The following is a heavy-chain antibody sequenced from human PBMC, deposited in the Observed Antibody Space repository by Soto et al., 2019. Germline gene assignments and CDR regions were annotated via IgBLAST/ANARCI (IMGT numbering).Heavy chain of an antibody. CDR3: AKDVSQITMVYYYFDY. CDR1: GFTFSSYG. V-gene: IGHV3-30*18. D-gene: IGHD3-10*01. J-gene: IGHJ4*02. Sequence: QVQLVESGGGVVQPGRSLRLSCAASGFTFSSYGMHWVRQAPGKGLEWVAVISYHGSNKYYADSVKGRFTISRDNSKNTLYLQMNSLRAEDTAVYYCAKDVSQITMVYYYFDYWGQGTLVTVSS. CDR2: ISYHGSNK.